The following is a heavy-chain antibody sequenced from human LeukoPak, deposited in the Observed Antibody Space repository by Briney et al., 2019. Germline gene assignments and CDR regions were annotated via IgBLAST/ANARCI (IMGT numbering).Heavy chain of an antibody. CDR3: ARGLQWLVKYYFDY. D-gene: IGHD6-19*01. CDR1: GGSFSGYY. CDR2: INHSGSP. V-gene: IGHV4-34*01. Sequence: SETLSLTCAVYGGSFSGYYWSWIRQPPGKGLEWIGEINHSGSPNYNPSLKSRVTISVDTSKNQFSLKLSSVTAADTAVYYCARGLQWLVKYYFDYWGQGTLVTVSS. J-gene: IGHJ4*02.